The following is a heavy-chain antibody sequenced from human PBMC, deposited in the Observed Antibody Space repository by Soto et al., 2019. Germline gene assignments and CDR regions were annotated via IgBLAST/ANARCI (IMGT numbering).Heavy chain of an antibody. D-gene: IGHD6-13*01. CDR2: ISGSGGST. Sequence: EVQLLESGGGLVQPGGSLRLSCAASGFTFSSYAMSWVRQAPGKGLEWVSAISGSGGSTYYADSVKGRFTISRDNSKNTLYLQMNSLRAEDTAVYYCAKDRDSSSWYRGDWFDPWGQGTLVTVS. V-gene: IGHV3-23*01. J-gene: IGHJ5*02. CDR3: AKDRDSSSWYRGDWFDP. CDR1: GFTFSSYA.